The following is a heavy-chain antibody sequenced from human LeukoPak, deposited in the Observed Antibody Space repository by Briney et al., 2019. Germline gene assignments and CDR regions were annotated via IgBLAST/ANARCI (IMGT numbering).Heavy chain of an antibody. CDR1: GGSISSGDYY. V-gene: IGHV4-30-4*01. D-gene: IGHD2-2*01. CDR3: ATQGYCSSTSCSYFDY. CDR2: IYYSGST. J-gene: IGHJ4*02. Sequence: SETLSLTCTVSGGSISSGDYYWSWIRQPPGKGLEWIGYIYYSGSTYYNPSLKSRVTISVDTSKNQFSLKLSSVTAADTAVYYCATQGYCSSTSCSYFDYWGQGTLVTVS.